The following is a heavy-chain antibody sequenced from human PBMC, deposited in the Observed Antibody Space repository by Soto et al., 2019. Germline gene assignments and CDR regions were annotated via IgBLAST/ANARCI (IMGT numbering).Heavy chain of an antibody. V-gene: IGHV3-7*01. CDR3: ATGWGYFDSSGFHCLYAMDV. J-gene: IGHJ6*02. CDR1: GFTFSTYW. D-gene: IGHD3-22*01. Sequence: GGSLRLSCAASGFTFSTYWMSWVRQAPGKGLEWVANIKEDGSEKYYVDSVEGRFTISRDNAKNSLYLQMTSLRAEDTALYYCATGWGYFDSSGFHCLYAMDVWGQGTTVTVSS. CDR2: IKEDGSEK.